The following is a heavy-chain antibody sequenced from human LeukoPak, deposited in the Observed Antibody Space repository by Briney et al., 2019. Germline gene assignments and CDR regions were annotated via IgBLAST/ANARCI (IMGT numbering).Heavy chain of an antibody. Sequence: SETLSLTCAVYGGSFSGYYWSWIRQPPGKELEWIGEINHSGSTNYNPSLKSRATISVDTSKNQFSLKLSSVTAADTAVYYCARGGIAALYWGQGTLVTVSS. CDR1: GGSFSGYY. D-gene: IGHD6-6*01. V-gene: IGHV4-34*01. J-gene: IGHJ4*02. CDR2: INHSGST. CDR3: ARGGIAALY.